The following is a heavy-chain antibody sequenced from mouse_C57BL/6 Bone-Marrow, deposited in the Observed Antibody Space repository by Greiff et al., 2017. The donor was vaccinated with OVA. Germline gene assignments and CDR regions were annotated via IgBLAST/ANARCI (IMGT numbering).Heavy chain of an antibody. J-gene: IGHJ4*01. CDR1: GFTFSSYA. CDR3: TRDHSYSYPYYDAMDY. CDR2: ISSGGDYT. Sequence: EVKVVESGAGLVKPGGSLKLSCAASGFTFSSYAMSWVRQTPEKRLEWVAYISSGGDYTYYADTVKGRFTFSRDNARNTLYLQMSRLKSEDTAMYYGTRDHSYSYPYYDAMDYWGQGTSVTVSS. V-gene: IGHV5-9-1*02. D-gene: IGHD2-12*01.